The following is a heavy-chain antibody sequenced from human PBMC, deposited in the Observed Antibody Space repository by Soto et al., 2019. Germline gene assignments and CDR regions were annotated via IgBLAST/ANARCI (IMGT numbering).Heavy chain of an antibody. CDR2: ISGIVCST. Sequence: PGGSLRLSCAASGFTFSSYAMSWVRQAPGKGLELVSVISGIVCSTYYADSVKGRFTISRDNSKNTLYLQMNSLRAEDTAVYYCASDILTGYFFDYWGQGTLVTVSS. CDR3: ASDILTGYFFDY. D-gene: IGHD3-9*01. CDR1: GFTFSSYA. J-gene: IGHJ4*02. V-gene: IGHV3-23*01.